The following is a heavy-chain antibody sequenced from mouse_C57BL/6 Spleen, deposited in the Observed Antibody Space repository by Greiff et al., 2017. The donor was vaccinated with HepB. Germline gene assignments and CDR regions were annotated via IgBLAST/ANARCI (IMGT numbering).Heavy chain of an antibody. V-gene: IGHV7-3*01. CDR3: ARSPTMVTPFAY. J-gene: IGHJ3*01. D-gene: IGHD2-9*01. CDR1: GFTFTDYY. Sequence: DVKLVESGGGLVQPGGSLSLSCAASGFTFTDYYMSWVRQPPGKALEWLGFIRNKANGYTTEYSASVKGRFTISRDNSQSILYLQMNALRAEDSATYYCARSPTMVTPFAYWGQGTLVTVSA. CDR2: IRNKANGYTT.